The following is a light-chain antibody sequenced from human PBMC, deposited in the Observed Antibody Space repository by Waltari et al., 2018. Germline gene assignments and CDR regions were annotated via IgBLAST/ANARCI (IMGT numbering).Light chain of an antibody. CDR2: QDT. V-gene: IGLV3-1*01. Sequence: SYELTQPPSVSVSPGQTASITCPGDKLGDKYVCWYQQKPGQSPVLVIYQDTKRPSGIPEGFSGSNSGNTATLTVSGTQAMDEADYYCQAWDSSTVVFGGGTKLTVL. CDR1: KLGDKY. J-gene: IGLJ2*01. CDR3: QAWDSSTVV.